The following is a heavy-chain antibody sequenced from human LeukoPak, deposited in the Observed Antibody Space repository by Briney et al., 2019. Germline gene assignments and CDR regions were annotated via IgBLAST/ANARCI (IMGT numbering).Heavy chain of an antibody. V-gene: IGHV3-30*04. D-gene: IGHD2-2*01. CDR2: ISYDGSNK. Sequence: GGSLRLSCAASGFTFSSYAMHWVRQAPGKGLEWVAVISYDGSNKYYADSVKGRFTISRDNSKNTLYLQMNSLRAEDTAVYHCARASSWYQLLLEGYFDYWGQGTLVTVSS. CDR3: ARASSWYQLLLEGYFDY. J-gene: IGHJ4*02. CDR1: GFTFSSYA.